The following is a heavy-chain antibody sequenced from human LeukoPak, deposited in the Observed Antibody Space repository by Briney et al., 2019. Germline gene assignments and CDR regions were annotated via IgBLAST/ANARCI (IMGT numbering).Heavy chain of an antibody. V-gene: IGHV4-38-2*01. CDR2: IFFSGSA. CDR3: ARVRSYYYDSSGYYFDY. D-gene: IGHD3-22*01. Sequence: PSETLSLTCAVSGYSISSGYYWGWIRQPPGKGLEWTGSIFFSGSAYYNPSLTSRVTISLDTSKNQFSLQLRSVTAADTAVYYCARVRSYYYDSSGYYFDYWGQGTLVSVSS. J-gene: IGHJ4*02. CDR1: GYSISSGYY.